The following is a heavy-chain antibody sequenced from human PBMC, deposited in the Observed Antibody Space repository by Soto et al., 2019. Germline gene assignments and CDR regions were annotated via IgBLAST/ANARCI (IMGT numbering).Heavy chain of an antibody. CDR2: MNPNSGNT. Sequence: GASVKVSCKASGYTFTSYDINWVRQATGQGLEWMGLMNPNSGNTSYAQKVQGRVTMTRNTSISTAYMELSSLRSEDTAVYYCASCLIQGPAYYYASSGYYPLSFDIWGQGTMVTVSS. CDR3: ASCLIQGPAYYYASSGYYPLSFDI. J-gene: IGHJ3*02. V-gene: IGHV1-8*02. D-gene: IGHD3-22*01. CDR1: GYTFTSYD.